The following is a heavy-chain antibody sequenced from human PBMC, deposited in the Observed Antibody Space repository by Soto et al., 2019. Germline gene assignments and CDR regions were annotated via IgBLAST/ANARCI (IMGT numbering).Heavy chain of an antibody. Sequence: ESGGGVVQPGRSLRLSCAASGFTFSSYGMHWVRQAPGKGLEWVAVIWYDGSNKYYADSVKGRFTISRDNSKNTLYLQMNSLRAEDTAVYYCARGAKAARYYYYGMDVWGQGTTVTVSS. V-gene: IGHV3-33*01. CDR2: IWYDGSNK. J-gene: IGHJ6*02. CDR1: GFTFSSYG. CDR3: ARGAKAARYYYYGMDV. D-gene: IGHD6-6*01.